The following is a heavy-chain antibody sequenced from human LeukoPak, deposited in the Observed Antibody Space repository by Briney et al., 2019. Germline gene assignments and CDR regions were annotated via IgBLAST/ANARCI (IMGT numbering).Heavy chain of an antibody. V-gene: IGHV3-23*01. Sequence: GGSLRLSCVASGFTFSGYGVSWVRQAPGKGLEWVSAISGSGGSTYYADSVKGRFTISRDNSKNTLYLQMNSLRAEDTAVYYCAKDREMATITAFDYWGQGTLVTVSS. D-gene: IGHD5-24*01. CDR1: GFTFSGYG. CDR2: ISGSGGST. CDR3: AKDREMATITAFDY. J-gene: IGHJ4*02.